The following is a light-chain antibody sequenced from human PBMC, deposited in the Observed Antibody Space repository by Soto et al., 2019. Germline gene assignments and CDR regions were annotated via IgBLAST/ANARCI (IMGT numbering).Light chain of an antibody. CDR3: QQYGSSLPIT. CDR1: QSVSSSS. J-gene: IGKJ5*01. Sequence: EIVLTQSPGTLSLSPGERATLSCRASQSVSSSSLAWYQQKPGQAPRLLIYGASSRATGIPDRFSGSGSGTDFTLTISRLEPEDFAVFFSQQYGSSLPITFGQGTRLEIK. V-gene: IGKV3-20*01. CDR2: GAS.